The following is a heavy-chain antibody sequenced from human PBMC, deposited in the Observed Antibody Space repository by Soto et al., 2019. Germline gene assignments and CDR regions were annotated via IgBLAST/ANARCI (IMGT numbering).Heavy chain of an antibody. V-gene: IGHV4-31*03. Sequence: PSETLSLTCTVSGGSISSGGYYWSWIRQHPGKGLEWIGYIYYGGSTYYNPSLKSRVTISVDTSKNQFSLKLSSVTAADTAVYYCARNRCSSTSCYTVDYWGQGTLVTVSS. CDR3: ARNRCSSTSCYTVDY. CDR1: GGSISSGGYY. D-gene: IGHD2-2*02. CDR2: IYYGGST. J-gene: IGHJ4*02.